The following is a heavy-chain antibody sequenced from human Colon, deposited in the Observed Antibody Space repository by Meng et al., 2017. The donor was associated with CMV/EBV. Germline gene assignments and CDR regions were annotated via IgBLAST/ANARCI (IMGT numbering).Heavy chain of an antibody. Sequence: QMQLPESGPGLVKPAETLSLTCTASGDPISRGSHSWAWFRQPPGKRLEWIGSMYFSGIADYNPSLKSRVTISLHATQKQFSLRLTSVTAADSAVYFCARDLTNKWFYYWGQGTLVTVFS. V-gene: IGHV4-39*07. D-gene: IGHD1-26*01. CDR2: MYFSGIA. CDR3: ARDLTNKWFYY. CDR1: GDPISRGSHS. J-gene: IGHJ4*02.